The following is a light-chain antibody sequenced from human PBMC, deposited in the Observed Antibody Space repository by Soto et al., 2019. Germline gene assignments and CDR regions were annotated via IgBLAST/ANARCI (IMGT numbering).Light chain of an antibody. Sequence: QSVLTQPASVSGSPGQSITISCTGTSSDVGGYNYVSWFQQHPGKAPKLKIYEVSNRPSGVSNRFSGSKSGYTASLTISELQAEDEADYYCTSFTSSSTWVFDGGTKVTVL. CDR1: SSDVGGYNY. V-gene: IGLV2-14*03. CDR2: EVS. CDR3: TSFTSSSTWV. J-gene: IGLJ3*02.